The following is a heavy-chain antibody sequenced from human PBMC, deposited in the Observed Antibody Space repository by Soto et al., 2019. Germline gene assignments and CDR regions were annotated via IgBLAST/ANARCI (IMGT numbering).Heavy chain of an antibody. CDR1: GGTCVGYS. D-gene: IGHD6-13*01. J-gene: IGHJ5*02. Sequence: PGGSLRLCWAAAGGTCVGYSRNWVRQAPGKGLEWVSSISSSSSYIYYADSVKGRFTISRDNAKNSLYLQMNSLRAEDTAVYYCCYRAAAGTYGVSRWFDPWGQGTLVTVSS. CDR3: CYRAAAGTYGVSRWFDP. V-gene: IGHV3-21*01. CDR2: ISSSSSYI.